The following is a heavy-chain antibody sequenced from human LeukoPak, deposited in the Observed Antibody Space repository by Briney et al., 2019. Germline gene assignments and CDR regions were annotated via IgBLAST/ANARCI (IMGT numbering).Heavy chain of an antibody. CDR2: ISHSGST. D-gene: IGHD3-22*01. J-gene: IGHJ2*01. Sequence: SETLSLTCTVSGYSISIAFYWGWIRQPPGKGLGWIGSISHSGSTYYNPSLKSRVTISVDTSKNQFSLKLSSVTAADTAAYYCARGFDYYDSSGYLSNWYFDLWGRGTLVTVSS. CDR3: ARGFDYYDSSGYLSNWYFDL. V-gene: IGHV4-38-2*02. CDR1: GYSISIAFY.